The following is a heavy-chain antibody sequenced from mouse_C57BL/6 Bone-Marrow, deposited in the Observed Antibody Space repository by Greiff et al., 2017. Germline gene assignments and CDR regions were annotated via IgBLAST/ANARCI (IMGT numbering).Heavy chain of an antibody. D-gene: IGHD6-5*01. J-gene: IGHJ4*01. CDR3: ARWAYGDY. CDR2: INPNNGGT. V-gene: IGHV1-18*01. Sequence: VQLQQSGPELVKPGASVKIPCTASGYTFTDYNMDWVKQSHGKSLEWIGDINPNNGGTIYNQKFKGKATLTVDKYYSTAYMVSRSLTAEDTSVYCCARWAYGDYWGQGTSVTVSS. CDR1: GYTFTDYN.